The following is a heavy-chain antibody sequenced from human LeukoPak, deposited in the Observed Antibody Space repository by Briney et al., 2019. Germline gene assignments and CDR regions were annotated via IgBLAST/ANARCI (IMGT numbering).Heavy chain of an antibody. J-gene: IGHJ5*02. CDR3: ARGFSGSYH. D-gene: IGHD1-26*01. CDR1: GFTFSSDW. V-gene: IGHV3-7*01. CDR2: IKQDGSEK. Sequence: GGSLRLSCAASGFTFSSDWMSWVRQAPGKGLEWVANIKQDGSEKYYVDSVKGRFTISRDNAKNSLYLQMNSLRAEDTAVYYCARGFSGSYHWGQGTLVTVSS.